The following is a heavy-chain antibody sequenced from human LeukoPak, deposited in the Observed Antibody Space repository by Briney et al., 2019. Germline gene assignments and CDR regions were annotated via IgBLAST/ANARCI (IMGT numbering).Heavy chain of an antibody. CDR3: ARAGDYGDFGGYFAY. Sequence: TSGTLSLTCAVSSGSISSSNWWSWVRQPPGKGLEWIGEIYHSGSANYNPSLKSRVTISVDKSKNHFSLKLSSVTAADTAVYYCARAGDYGDFGGYFAYWGQGTLVTVSS. J-gene: IGHJ4*02. V-gene: IGHV4-4*02. CDR2: IYHSGSA. CDR1: SGSISSSNW. D-gene: IGHD4-17*01.